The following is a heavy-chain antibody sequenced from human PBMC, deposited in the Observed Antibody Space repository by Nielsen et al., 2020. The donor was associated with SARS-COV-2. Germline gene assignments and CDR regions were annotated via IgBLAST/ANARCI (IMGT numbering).Heavy chain of an antibody. J-gene: IGHJ6*03. V-gene: IGHV4-34*01. CDR3: ARGLIYSSGWYHYYYYMDV. Sequence: SETLSLTCAVYGGSFSGYYWSWIRQPPGKGLEWIGEINHSGSTNYNPSLKSRVTISVDTSKNQFSLKLSSVTAADTAVYYCARGLIYSSGWYHYYYYMDVWGKGTTVTVSS. D-gene: IGHD6-19*01. CDR2: INHSGST. CDR1: GGSFSGYY.